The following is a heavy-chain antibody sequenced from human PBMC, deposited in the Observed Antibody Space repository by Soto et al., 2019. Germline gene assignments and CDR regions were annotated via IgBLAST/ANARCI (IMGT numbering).Heavy chain of an antibody. Sequence: PSETLSLTCTVSGDYITSSYCSWIRQPPGKGLEWIGYVYYTGSTNYNPSLKSRVTISLDTSKIQFSLNLSSVTAADTAVYYCARFYPFYDVWAGSTFYVFDIRGKGTMVPVS. CDR2: VYYTGST. D-gene: IGHD3-3*01. CDR3: ARFYPFYDVWAGSTFYVFDI. CDR1: GDYITSSY. V-gene: IGHV4-59*01. J-gene: IGHJ3*02.